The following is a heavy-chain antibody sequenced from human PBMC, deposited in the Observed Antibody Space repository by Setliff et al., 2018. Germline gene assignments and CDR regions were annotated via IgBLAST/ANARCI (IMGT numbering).Heavy chain of an antibody. D-gene: IGHD3-22*01. Sequence: PSETLSLTCAVYGGSFSGYYWSWIRQPPGKGLEWIGEINHSGSTNYNPSLKSRVTISVDTSKNQFSLKLNSVTAADTAVYYCARSGYYSIDAFDIWGQGTMVTVS. V-gene: IGHV4-34*01. CDR1: GGSFSGYY. J-gene: IGHJ3*02. CDR2: INHSGST. CDR3: ARSGYYSIDAFDI.